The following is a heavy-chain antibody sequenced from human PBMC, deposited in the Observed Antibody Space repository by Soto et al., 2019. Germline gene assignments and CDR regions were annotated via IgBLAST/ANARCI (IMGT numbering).Heavy chain of an antibody. CDR1: GFSFSNYG. D-gene: IGHD2-8*01. CDR3: SKDRRGGRAVLDS. J-gene: IGHJ4*02. CDR2: ISYDGSSK. V-gene: IGHV3-30*18. Sequence: PGGSLRLSCAAYGFSFSNYGMHWVRQAPGKGLEWVAVISYDGSSKYHADSVKGRFTISRDNSKNTLHLQMNSLRAEDTAVYYCSKDRRGGRAVLDSWGQGTPVTV.